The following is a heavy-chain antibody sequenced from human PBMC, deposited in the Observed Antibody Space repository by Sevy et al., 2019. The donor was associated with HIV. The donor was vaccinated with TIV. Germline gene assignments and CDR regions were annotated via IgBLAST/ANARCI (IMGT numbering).Heavy chain of an antibody. CDR2: MSWENGEV. D-gene: IGHD6-19*01. CDR3: AKSARTGWHLYY. CDR1: GLTIDDYV. J-gene: IGHJ4*02. Sequence: GGSLRLSCAASGLTIDDYVMHWVRQAPGKGLEGVSGMSWENGEVGFADSVKGRFTTSRDSAKTSLFLQMDNLSDEDTALYYCAKSARTGWHLYYWGQGTLVTVSS. V-gene: IGHV3-9*01.